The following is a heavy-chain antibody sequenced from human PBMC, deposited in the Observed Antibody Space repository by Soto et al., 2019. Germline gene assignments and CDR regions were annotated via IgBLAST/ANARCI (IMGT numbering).Heavy chain of an antibody. CDR2: IKQDGSQK. CDR3: ARSNYDFWSGGSLDI. CDR1: GFSFSSYL. V-gene: IGHV3-7*03. Sequence: LRLSCAASGFSFSSYLMNWVRQAPGKGLEWVANIKQDGSQKYYVDSVKGRFTISRDNAKNSLYLQMNSLRAEDTAIYYCARSNYDFWSGGSLDIWGQGTMVTVPS. J-gene: IGHJ3*02. D-gene: IGHD3-3*01.